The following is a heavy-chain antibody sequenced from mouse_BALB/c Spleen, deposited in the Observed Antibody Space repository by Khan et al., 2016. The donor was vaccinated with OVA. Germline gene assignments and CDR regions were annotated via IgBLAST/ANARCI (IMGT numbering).Heavy chain of an antibody. D-gene: IGHD1-1*02. V-gene: IGHV9-3-1*01. CDR3: SPYGCWYFDV. Sequence: QIQLVQSGPELKKPGETVKISCKASGYTFTTYGMKWVKQAPGKGLKWMGWINTYTGKPTYADDFKGRFAFSLETSASTAYLQINNLKNEDTATXSFSPYGCWYFDVRGAGTRVTVSS. CDR1: GYTFTTYG. J-gene: IGHJ1*01. CDR2: INTYTGKP.